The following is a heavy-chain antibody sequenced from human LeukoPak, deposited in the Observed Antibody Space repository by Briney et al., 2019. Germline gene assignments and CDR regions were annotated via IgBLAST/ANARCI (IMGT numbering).Heavy chain of an antibody. CDR2: INHSGST. Sequence: SETLSLTCAVYGGSFSGYYWSWIRQPPGKGLEWIGEINHSGSTNYNPSLKSRVTISVDTSKNQFSLKLSSVTAADTAVYYCASFRGPRGIFTGFDYWGQGTLVTVSS. V-gene: IGHV4-34*01. CDR1: GGSFSGYY. D-gene: IGHD1-14*01. CDR3: ASFRGPRGIFTGFDY. J-gene: IGHJ4*02.